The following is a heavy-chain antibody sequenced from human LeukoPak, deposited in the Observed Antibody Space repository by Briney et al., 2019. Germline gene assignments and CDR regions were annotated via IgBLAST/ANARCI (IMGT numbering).Heavy chain of an antibody. CDR1: GFTFSSYW. V-gene: IGHV3-7*01. CDR2: IKQDGSEK. J-gene: IGHJ6*02. Sequence: GGSLRLSCAASGFTFSSYWMGWVRQAPGKGLEWVANIKQDGSEKYYVDSVKGRFTISRDNSKNTLYLQMNSLRAEDTAVYYCARVGRWLQFSYYYYGMDVWGQGTTVTVSS. CDR3: ARVGRWLQFSYYYYGMDV. D-gene: IGHD5-24*01.